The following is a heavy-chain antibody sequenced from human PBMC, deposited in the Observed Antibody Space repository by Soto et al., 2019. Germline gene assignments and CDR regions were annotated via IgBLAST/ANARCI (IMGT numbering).Heavy chain of an antibody. CDR3: ARGFSSYSDF. J-gene: IGHJ4*02. V-gene: IGHV1-8*01. CDR2: MNPNTGNT. CDR1: GYTFTDYD. Sequence: ASVKVSCKAYGYTFTDYDINWVRQAAGQGLEWMGWMNPNTGNTAYAQKFQGRLTLTRGTSMGTAYMDLSSLTSEDTAVYYCARGFSSYSDFWAQGTLVTVSS. D-gene: IGHD6-13*01.